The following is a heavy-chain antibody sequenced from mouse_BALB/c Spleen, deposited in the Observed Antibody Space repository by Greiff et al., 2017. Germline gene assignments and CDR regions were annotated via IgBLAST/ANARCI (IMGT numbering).Heavy chain of an antibody. CDR2: ISYSGST. CDR1: GYSITSDYA. J-gene: IGHJ4*01. V-gene: IGHV3-2*02. D-gene: IGHD1-1*01. CDR3: ARYYYGSSLVYYAMDY. Sequence: EVHLVESGPGLVKPSQSLSLTCTVTGYSITSDYAWNWIRQFPGNKLEWMGYISYSGSTSYNPSLKSRISITRDTSKNQFFLQLNSVTTEDTATYYCARYYYGSSLVYYAMDYWGQGTSVTVSS.